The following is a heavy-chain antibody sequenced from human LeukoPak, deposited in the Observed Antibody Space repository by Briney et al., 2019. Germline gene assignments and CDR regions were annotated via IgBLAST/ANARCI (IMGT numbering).Heavy chain of an antibody. J-gene: IGHJ4*02. CDR1: GFTFSDYY. CDR3: AKEAYSSSWYSIDY. V-gene: IGHV3-11*01. D-gene: IGHD6-13*01. Sequence: GGSLRLSCAASGFTFSDYYMSWIRQAPGKGLEWVSYISSSGGTIYYADSVKGRFTISRDNAKNSLYLQMNSLRVEDTAVYYCAKEAYSSSWYSIDYWGQGTLATVSS. CDR2: ISSSGGTI.